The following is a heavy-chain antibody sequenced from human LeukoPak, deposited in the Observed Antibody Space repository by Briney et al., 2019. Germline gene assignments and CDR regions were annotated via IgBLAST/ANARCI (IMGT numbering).Heavy chain of an antibody. CDR3: ARDRSPPDFWSGYYGGRYFDY. V-gene: IGHV1-18*01. J-gene: IGHJ4*02. Sequence: GASVKVSCKASGYTFTSYGISWVRQAPGQVLEWMGWISAYNGNTNYAQKLQGRVTMTTDTSTSTAYMELRSLRSDDTAVYYCARDRSPPDFWSGYYGGRYFDYWGQGTLVTVSS. CDR1: GYTFTSYG. D-gene: IGHD3-3*01. CDR2: ISAYNGNT.